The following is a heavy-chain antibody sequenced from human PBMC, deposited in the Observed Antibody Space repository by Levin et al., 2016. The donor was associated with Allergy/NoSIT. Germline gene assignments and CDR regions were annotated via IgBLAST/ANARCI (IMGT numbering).Heavy chain of an antibody. D-gene: IGHD3-10*01. CDR2: ISSSSSTI. CDR3: ARDHYPGFDP. J-gene: IGHJ5*02. Sequence: VRQAPGKGLEWVSYISSSSSTIYYADSVKGRFTISRDNAKNSLYLQMNSLRDEDTAVYYCARDHYPGFDPWGQGTLVTVSS. V-gene: IGHV3-48*02.